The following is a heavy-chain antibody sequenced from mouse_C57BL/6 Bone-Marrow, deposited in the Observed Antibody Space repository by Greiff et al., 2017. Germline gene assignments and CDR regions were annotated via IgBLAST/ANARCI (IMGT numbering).Heavy chain of an antibody. CDR2: ISDGGSYT. CDR3: ARGWLLRDYAMDY. J-gene: IGHJ4*01. V-gene: IGHV5-4*03. D-gene: IGHD2-3*01. CDR1: GFTFSCYA. Sequence: EVKLVESGGGLVKPGGSLKLSCAASGFTFSCYAMSWVRQTPEKRLEWVATISDGGSYTYYPDNVKGRFTISRDNAKNNLYLQMSHLKSEDTAMYYCARGWLLRDYAMDYWGQGTSVTVSS.